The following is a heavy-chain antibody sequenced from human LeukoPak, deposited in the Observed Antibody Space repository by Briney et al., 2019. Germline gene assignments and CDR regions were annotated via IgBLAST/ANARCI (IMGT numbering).Heavy chain of an antibody. D-gene: IGHD5-12*01. CDR1: GFTFSNAW. CDR3: TTDGMATITGLDY. CDR2: IKSKTDGGTT. Sequence: PGGSLRPSCAASGFTFSNAWMSWVRQAPGKGLEWVGRIKSKTDGGTTDYAAPVKGRFTISRDDSKNTLYLQMNSLKTEDTAVYYCTTDGMATITGLDYWGQGTLVTVSS. V-gene: IGHV3-15*01. J-gene: IGHJ4*02.